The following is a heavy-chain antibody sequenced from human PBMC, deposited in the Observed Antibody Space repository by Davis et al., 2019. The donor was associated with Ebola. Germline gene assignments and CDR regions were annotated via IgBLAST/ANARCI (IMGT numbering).Heavy chain of an antibody. J-gene: IGHJ6*02. Sequence: PSETLSLTCAISGCSITTSTYYWGWIRQPPGKGLERTGSMSYSGSTYYNPSLKSRVTISVDTSKNQFSLKLTAVTAADTAVYYCAKSQDYSDFYFFYYGVDVWGQGTTVTVSS. D-gene: IGHD4-11*01. CDR3: AKSQDYSDFYFFYYGVDV. CDR2: MSYSGST. CDR1: GCSITTSTYY. V-gene: IGHV4-39*01.